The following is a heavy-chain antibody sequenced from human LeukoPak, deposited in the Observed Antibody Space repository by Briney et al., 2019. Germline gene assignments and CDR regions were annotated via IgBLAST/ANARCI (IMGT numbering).Heavy chain of an antibody. Sequence: GGPLTLPCEASGSQFRNHWLTGFPQAPGRGLECVAIIKQDGSEKYYVNSVKGRFTISRDNAKNSLYLQMNSLRVEDTAVYYCGREWAVDFWGQGTLVTVSS. J-gene: IGHJ4*02. CDR3: GREWAVDF. CDR2: IKQDGSEK. V-gene: IGHV3-7*01. CDR1: GSQFRNHW.